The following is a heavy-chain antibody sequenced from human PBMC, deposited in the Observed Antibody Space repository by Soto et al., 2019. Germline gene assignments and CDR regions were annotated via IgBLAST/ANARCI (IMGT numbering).Heavy chain of an antibody. D-gene: IGHD3-10*01. Sequence: PGGSLRLSCAASGFTVSSNYMSWVRQAPGKGLEWVSVIYSGGSTYYADSVKGRFTISRDNSKNTLYLQMNSLRAEDTAVYYCASHYYGSGSYYYFDYWGQGTLVTVSS. CDR3: ASHYYGSGSYYYFDY. CDR2: IYSGGST. V-gene: IGHV3-53*01. CDR1: GFTVSSNY. J-gene: IGHJ4*02.